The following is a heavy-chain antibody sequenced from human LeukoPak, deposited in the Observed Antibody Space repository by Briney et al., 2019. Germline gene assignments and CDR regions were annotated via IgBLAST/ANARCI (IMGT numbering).Heavy chain of an antibody. J-gene: IGHJ4*02. Sequence: ASVKVSRKASGYTFTGYYMHWVRQAPGQGLEWMGWANPNSGGTNYAQKFQGRVTMTRDTSISTAYMELSRLRSDDTAVYYCALVALATTYYFDYWGQGTLVTGSS. V-gene: IGHV1-2*02. CDR3: ALVALATTYYFDY. CDR2: ANPNSGGT. CDR1: GYTFTGYY. D-gene: IGHD1-26*01.